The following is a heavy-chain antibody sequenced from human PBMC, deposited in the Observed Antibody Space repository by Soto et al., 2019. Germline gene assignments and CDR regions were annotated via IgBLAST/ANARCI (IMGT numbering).Heavy chain of an antibody. J-gene: IGHJ4*02. V-gene: IGHV4-34*01. CDR3: ARDKITGLFDY. CDR1: GGSFSGYY. Sequence: QVQLQQWGAGLLKPSETLSLTCAVYGGSFSGYYWTWIRQPPGTGLEWIGEINHSGSTNYNPSLKIRVTIPVDTSETRFSLKLTSVTAADTAVYYCARDKITGLFDYWGQGPLVTVSS. CDR2: INHSGST. D-gene: IGHD2-8*02.